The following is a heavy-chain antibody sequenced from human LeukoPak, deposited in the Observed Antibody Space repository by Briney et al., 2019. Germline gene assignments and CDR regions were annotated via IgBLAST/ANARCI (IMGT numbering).Heavy chain of an antibody. Sequence: SETLSLTCTVSGGSLCRYYWRWLRQSAGKGLEWIGRIYTSGNTNYNPSLKSRATMSVDTPKNQFSLKLTSVTAADTAVYYCAAGDYVPYYFDYWGQGTLVTVSS. D-gene: IGHD4-17*01. CDR2: IYTSGNT. V-gene: IGHV4-4*07. CDR3: AAGDYVPYYFDY. CDR1: GGSLCRYY. J-gene: IGHJ4*02.